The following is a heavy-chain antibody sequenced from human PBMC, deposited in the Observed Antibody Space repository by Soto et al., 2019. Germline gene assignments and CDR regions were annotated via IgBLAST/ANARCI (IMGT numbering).Heavy chain of an antibody. Sequence: GGSLRLSCAASGFTFSSYSMNWVRQAPGKGLEWVSYISSSSSTIYYADPVKGRFTISRDNAKNTLYLQMGSLRAEDMALYYCARRGYGSRWPNVYMDVWGKGTTVTVSS. CDR3: ARRGYGSRWPNVYMDV. CDR2: ISSSSSTI. D-gene: IGHD6-13*01. J-gene: IGHJ6*03. V-gene: IGHV3-48*01. CDR1: GFTFSSYS.